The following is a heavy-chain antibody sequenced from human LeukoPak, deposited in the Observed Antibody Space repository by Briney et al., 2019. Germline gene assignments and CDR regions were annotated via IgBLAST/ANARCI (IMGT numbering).Heavy chain of an antibody. CDR2: ISSSSSYT. CDR3: ARDGGYSYGFNYYYGMDV. Sequence: GGSLRLSCAASGFTFSDYYMSWIRQAPGKGLEWVSYISSSSSYTNYADSVKGRFTISRDNAKNSLYLQMNSLRAEDTAVYYCARDGGYSYGFNYYYGMDVWGKGTRSPSPQ. V-gene: IGHV3-11*06. J-gene: IGHJ6*04. CDR1: GFTFSDYY. D-gene: IGHD5-18*01.